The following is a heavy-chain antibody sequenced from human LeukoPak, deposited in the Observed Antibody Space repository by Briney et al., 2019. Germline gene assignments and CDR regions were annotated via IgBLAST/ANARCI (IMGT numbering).Heavy chain of an antibody. J-gene: IGHJ4*02. D-gene: IGHD1-1*01. Sequence: GGSLRLSCAASGFTVSSNYMSWVRQAPGKGLEWVAVISYDGSDKCYTDSVKGRFTISRDNSKNTLYLQMNSLRTEDTAVYYCAKDKVERYYIDYWGQGTLVTVSS. CDR3: AKDKVERYYIDY. CDR1: GFTVSSNY. V-gene: IGHV3-30*18. CDR2: ISYDGSDK.